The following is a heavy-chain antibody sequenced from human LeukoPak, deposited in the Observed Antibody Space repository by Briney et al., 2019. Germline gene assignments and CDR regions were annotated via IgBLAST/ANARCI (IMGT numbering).Heavy chain of an antibody. CDR2: INHSGST. V-gene: IGHV4-34*01. D-gene: IGHD2-2*01. CDR3: ARDIVVVPAAIRGRWFDP. CDR1: GGSFSGYY. J-gene: IGHJ5*02. Sequence: SETLSLTCAVYGGSFSGYYWSWIRQPPGKGLEWIGEINHSGSTNYNPSLKSRVTISGDTSRNQFSLKLSSVTAADKAVYYCARDIVVVPAAIRGRWFDPWGQGTLVTVSS.